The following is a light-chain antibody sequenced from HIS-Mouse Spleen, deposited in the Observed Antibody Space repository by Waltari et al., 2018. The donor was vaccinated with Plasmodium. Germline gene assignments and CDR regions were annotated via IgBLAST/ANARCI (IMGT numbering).Light chain of an antibody. CDR1: SSDDGSDNL. CDR2: EGS. Sequence: QAALTQPASVSGSHVQSNTISCTGNSSDDGSDNLFHWYQHDHGNTPKLMRYEGSKRPAGVSNRFSGSKSGNTASLTISGLQAEDEADYYCCSYAGSSTFVVFGGGTKLTVL. CDR3: CSYAGSSTFVV. V-gene: IGLV2-23*03. J-gene: IGLJ2*01.